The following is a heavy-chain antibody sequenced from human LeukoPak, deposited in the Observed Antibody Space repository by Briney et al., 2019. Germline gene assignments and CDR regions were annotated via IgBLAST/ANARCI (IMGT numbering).Heavy chain of an antibody. CDR1: GFTFSSYA. J-gene: IGHJ4*02. Sequence: PGGSLRLSCAASGFTFSSYAMHWVRQAPGKGLEWVAVISYDGSNKYYADSVKGRFTISRDNSKNTLYPQMNSLRAEDTAVYYCARSHYTLPYYFDYWGQGTLVTVSS. CDR2: ISYDGSNK. CDR3: ARSHYTLPYYFDY. D-gene: IGHD1-26*01. V-gene: IGHV3-30-3*01.